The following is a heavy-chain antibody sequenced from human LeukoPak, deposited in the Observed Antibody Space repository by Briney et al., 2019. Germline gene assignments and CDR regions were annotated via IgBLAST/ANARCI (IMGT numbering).Heavy chain of an antibody. V-gene: IGHV4-39*07. CDR1: GDSTSSYSYY. CDR2: ILFRGAT. J-gene: IGHJ4*01. CDR3: ARESGDTRTVNSFDF. Sequence: LETLSLTCTVSGDSTSSYSYYWAWIRQPPGKGLEWIGSILFRGATYYNPSLKPRIIMSVDTSQNNFSLKLTSVTAADTAVYFCARESGDTRTVNSFDFWARGTLITVSS. D-gene: IGHD2-21*01.